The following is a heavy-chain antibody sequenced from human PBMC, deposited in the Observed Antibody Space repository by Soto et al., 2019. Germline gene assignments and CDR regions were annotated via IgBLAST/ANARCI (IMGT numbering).Heavy chain of an antibody. CDR2: IYPGDSDT. V-gene: IGHV5-51*01. D-gene: IGHD1-20*01. CDR3: AAVYHCETSARSCGDFDY. J-gene: IGHJ4*02. Sequence: PGESLKISCKGSGYSFTSYWIGWVRQMPGKGLEWMGIIYPGDSDTRYSPSFQGQVTISADKSISTAYLQWNSLKASDTAMYFCAAVYHCETSARSCGDFDYWGQGTLVTASS. CDR1: GYSFTSYW.